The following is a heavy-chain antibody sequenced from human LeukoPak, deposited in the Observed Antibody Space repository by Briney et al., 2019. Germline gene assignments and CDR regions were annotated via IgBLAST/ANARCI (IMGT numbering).Heavy chain of an antibody. CDR2: IKLDGSEK. J-gene: IGHJ4*02. CDR3: ARGSGSPGEY. Sequence: GGSLRLSCVASGFTFGKYWMSWVRQAPGKGLEWVANIKLDGSEKNYVDSVKGRFTISRDNTKNSLYLQMNSLRVEDTAVYYCARGSGSPGEYWGQGTLVTVSS. CDR1: GFTFGKYW. D-gene: IGHD3-3*01. V-gene: IGHV3-7*03.